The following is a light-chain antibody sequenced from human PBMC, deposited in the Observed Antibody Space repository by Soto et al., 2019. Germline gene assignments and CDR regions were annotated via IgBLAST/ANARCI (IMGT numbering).Light chain of an antibody. V-gene: IGKV3-15*01. Sequence: EIVMTQSPATLSVSPGERATLSCRASQMVSSNLAWYQQKPGQAPRLLIYGASTRATGIPARFSGSGSGTEFTLTISSLQSEDFAVYYCQQYNNWPRTFGQGTKVDIK. CDR2: GAS. CDR3: QQYNNWPRT. J-gene: IGKJ1*01. CDR1: QMVSSN.